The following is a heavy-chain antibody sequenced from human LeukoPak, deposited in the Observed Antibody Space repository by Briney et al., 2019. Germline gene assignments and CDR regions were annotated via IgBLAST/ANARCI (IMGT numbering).Heavy chain of an antibody. CDR2: ISYDGSNK. V-gene: IGHV3-30-3*01. CDR1: GFTFISYA. CDR3: ARDPRPGCYFDY. J-gene: IGHJ4*02. D-gene: IGHD2-8*01. Sequence: WSLLLSCAASGFTFISYAMCWVRQAPGKGLEWVVVISYDGSNKYYADSVKGRFTISRDNSKNTLYLQMNSLRAEDMAVYYCARDPRPGCYFDYWGQGTLVTVSS.